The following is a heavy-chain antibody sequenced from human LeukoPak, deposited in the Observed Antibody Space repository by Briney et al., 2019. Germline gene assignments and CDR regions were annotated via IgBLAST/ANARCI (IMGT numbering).Heavy chain of an antibody. CDR3: ARGRGYCSSTSCSTHFDY. CDR2: INHSGST. D-gene: IGHD2-2*01. Sequence: PSETLSLTCVVYGGSFSGYYWSWIRQPPGKGLEWIGEINHSGSTNYNPSLKSRVTISVDTSKNQFSLKLSSVTAADTAVYYCARGRGYCSSTSCSTHFDYWGQGTLVTVSS. V-gene: IGHV4-34*01. J-gene: IGHJ4*02. CDR1: GGSFSGYY.